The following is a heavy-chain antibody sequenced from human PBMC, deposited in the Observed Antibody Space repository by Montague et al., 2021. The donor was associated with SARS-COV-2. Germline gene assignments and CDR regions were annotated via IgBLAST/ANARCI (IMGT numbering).Heavy chain of an antibody. Sequence: TRSLTCTVSGGSISSGSYYWSWIRQPAGKGLEWIGRIYPSGSTNYNPSLKSRVTISVDTSKNQFSLRLTSVTAADTAVYYCARASRPRQFRGIIFVNARDVWGQGTTVTVSS. CDR2: IYPSGST. CDR3: ARASRPRQFRGIIFVNARDV. D-gene: IGHD3-10*01. V-gene: IGHV4-61*02. CDR1: GGSISSGSYY. J-gene: IGHJ6*02.